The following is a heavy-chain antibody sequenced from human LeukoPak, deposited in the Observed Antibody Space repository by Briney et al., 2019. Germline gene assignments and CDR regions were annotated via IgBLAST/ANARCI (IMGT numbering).Heavy chain of an antibody. J-gene: IGHJ4*02. V-gene: IGHV4-38-2*02. Sequence: TSETLSLTCTVSGYSITSGYYWGWIRQPPGKGLEWIGSIYHSGTTHYNPSLKSRVTISVDASKNQFSLKLSSVTAADTAVYYCARGGLPYDSGSYADFDYWGQGTLVTVSS. CDR3: ARGGLPYDSGSYADFDY. CDR1: GYSITSGYY. CDR2: IYHSGTT. D-gene: IGHD3-10*01.